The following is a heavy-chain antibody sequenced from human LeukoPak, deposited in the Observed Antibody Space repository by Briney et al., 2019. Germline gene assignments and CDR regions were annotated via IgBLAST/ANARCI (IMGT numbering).Heavy chain of an antibody. Sequence: ASVKVSCKASQYPFSGYYVHWVRQAPGQGLEWMGWSNPNTGATNHAQKFEGRVTMTRDTSISTAYMELSGLRSDDTAVYYCARAADVRGPSRHFGYWGQGTLVTVSS. D-gene: IGHD2-15*01. J-gene: IGHJ4*02. CDR1: QYPFSGYY. CDR3: ARAADVRGPSRHFGY. CDR2: SNPNTGAT. V-gene: IGHV1-2*02.